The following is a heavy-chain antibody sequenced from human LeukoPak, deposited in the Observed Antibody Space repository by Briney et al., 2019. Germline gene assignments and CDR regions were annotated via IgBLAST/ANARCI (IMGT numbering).Heavy chain of an antibody. J-gene: IGHJ4*02. D-gene: IGHD3-10*01. CDR1: GFTFSSYG. CDR3: AKEVAYYYGSGIIPYYFDY. CDR2: IRYDGSNK. V-gene: IGHV3-30*02. Sequence: PGGPLRLSCAASGFTFSSYGMHWVRQAPGKGLEWVAFIRYDGSNKYYADSVKGRFTISRDNSKNTLYLQMNSLRAEDTAVYYCAKEVAYYYGSGIIPYYFDYWGQGTLVTVSS.